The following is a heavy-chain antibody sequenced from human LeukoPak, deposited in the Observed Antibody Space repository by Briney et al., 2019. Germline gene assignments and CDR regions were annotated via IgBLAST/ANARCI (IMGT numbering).Heavy chain of an antibody. J-gene: IGHJ4*02. D-gene: IGHD3-22*01. Sequence: GGSLRLSCAASGFTFSSYAMSWVRQAPGKGLEWVSAISGSGGSTYYADSVKGRFTISRDNSKNTLYLQMNSLRAEDTAVYYCAKDTYDSSGYYTDYWGQGTLVTVSS. CDR3: AKDTYDSSGYYTDY. V-gene: IGHV3-23*01. CDR1: GFTFSSYA. CDR2: ISGSGGST.